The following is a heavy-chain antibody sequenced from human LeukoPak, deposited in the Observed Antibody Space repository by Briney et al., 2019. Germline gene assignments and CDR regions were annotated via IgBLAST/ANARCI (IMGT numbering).Heavy chain of an antibody. D-gene: IGHD3-3*01. Sequence: GGSLRLSCAASGFTFGDYAMHWVRQAPGKGLEWVSGISWNSGSIGYADSVKGRFTISRDNAKNSLYLQMNSLRAEDTALYYCAKDKGSRITIFGVASWGQGTMVTVSS. CDR2: ISWNSGSI. CDR3: AKDKGSRITIFGVAS. J-gene: IGHJ3*01. CDR1: GFTFGDYA. V-gene: IGHV3-9*01.